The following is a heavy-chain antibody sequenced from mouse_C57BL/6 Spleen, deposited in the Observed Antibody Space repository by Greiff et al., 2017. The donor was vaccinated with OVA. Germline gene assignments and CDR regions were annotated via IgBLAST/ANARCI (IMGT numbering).Heavy chain of an antibody. Sequence: QVQLQQPGTELVKPGASVKLSCKASGYTFTSYWMHWVKQRPGQGLEWIGNINPSNGGTNYNEKFKSKATLTVDKSSSTAYMQLSSLTSEDSSVYYCARAPGCYWYFDVWGTGTTVTVSS. CDR3: ARAPGCYWYFDV. J-gene: IGHJ1*03. CDR2: INPSNGGT. CDR1: GYTFTSYW. V-gene: IGHV1-53*01.